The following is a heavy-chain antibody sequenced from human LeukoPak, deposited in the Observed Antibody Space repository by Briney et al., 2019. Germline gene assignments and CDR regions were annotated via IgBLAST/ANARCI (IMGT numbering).Heavy chain of an antibody. CDR2: FYNSGRS. CDR1: GGSISSSNW. V-gene: IGHV4-4*03. D-gene: IGHD3-16*01. J-gene: IGHJ4*02. Sequence: PETLSLTCAVSGGSISSSNWWSWVRQPPGKGLEWIGYFYNSGRSTYNPSLKSRVTISADTSKNHFSLKLNSVTTADTAVYYCTRGAGWLIDYWGQGILVTVSS. CDR3: TRGAGWLIDY.